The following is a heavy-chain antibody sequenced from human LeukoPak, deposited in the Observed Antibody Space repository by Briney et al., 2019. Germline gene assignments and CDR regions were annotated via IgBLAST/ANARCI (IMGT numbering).Heavy chain of an antibody. V-gene: IGHV1-18*01. J-gene: IGHJ4*02. CDR3: ARKGCFGDCYLFDY. CDR2: INTQNGKT. Sequence: ASVKVSCKASGYTFTSYGISWVRQAPGQGLEWMGWINTQNGKTNYAQKVQGRVTMATDTSTSTAYLELRSLRSDDTAVYFCARKGCFGDCYLFDYWGQGTLVTVSS. CDR1: GYTFTSYG. D-gene: IGHD2-21*02.